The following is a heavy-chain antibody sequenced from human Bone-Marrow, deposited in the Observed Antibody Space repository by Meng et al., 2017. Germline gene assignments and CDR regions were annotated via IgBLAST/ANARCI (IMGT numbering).Heavy chain of an antibody. V-gene: IGHV3-33*06. D-gene: IGHD3-22*01. Sequence: GESLKISCAASGFTFSSYGMHWVRQAPGKGLEWVAVIWYDGSNKYYADSVKGRFTISRDNSKNTLYLQMNSLRAEDTAVYYCAKPSDSSGYWAFDYWGQGTLVTVSS. CDR1: GFTFSSYG. J-gene: IGHJ4*02. CDR3: AKPSDSSGYWAFDY. CDR2: IWYDGSNK.